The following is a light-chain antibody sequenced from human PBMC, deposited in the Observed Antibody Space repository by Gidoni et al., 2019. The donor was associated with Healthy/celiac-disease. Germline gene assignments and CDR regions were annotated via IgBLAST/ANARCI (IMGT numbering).Light chain of an antibody. J-gene: IGKJ4*01. V-gene: IGKV4-1*01. CDR1: QSVLYSSNNKNY. CDR2: WAS. Sequence: DIVMTQSPDSLAVSLGERANINCKSSQSVLYSSNNKNYLAWYQQKPGQPPKLLIYWASTRESGVPDRFSGSGSGTDFTLTISSLQAEDVAVYYCQQYYSTPRALTFGGGTKVEIK. CDR3: QQYYSTPRALT.